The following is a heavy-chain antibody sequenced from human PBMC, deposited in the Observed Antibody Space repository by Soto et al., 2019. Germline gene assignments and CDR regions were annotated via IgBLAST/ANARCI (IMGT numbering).Heavy chain of an antibody. J-gene: IGHJ6*03. CDR3: ARAGYSYGYKYYYYYMDV. D-gene: IGHD5-18*01. CDR1: GYTFTSYG. Sequence: QVQLVQSVAEVKKPGASVKVSCKASGYTFTSYGISWVRQAPGQGLEWMGWISAYNGNTNYAQKLQGRVTMTTDTSTSTAYMELRSLRSDDTAVYYCARAGYSYGYKYYYYYMDVWGKGTTVTVSS. V-gene: IGHV1-18*01. CDR2: ISAYNGNT.